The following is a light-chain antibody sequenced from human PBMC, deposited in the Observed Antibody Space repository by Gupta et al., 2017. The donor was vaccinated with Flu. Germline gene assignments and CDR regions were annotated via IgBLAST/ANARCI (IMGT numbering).Light chain of an antibody. CDR1: RGVSSNF. Sequence: EIVLTQSPDTVSLSPGERATLSCRASRGVSSNFLAWYQQKPGQAPRLLMSEASHRATGMPDRFSGSASGTEFTLTISMLDPGDVGVYYCQQVGTIRFTFGHGTKVDIK. CDR3: QQVGTIRFT. J-gene: IGKJ3*01. V-gene: IGKV3-20*01. CDR2: EAS.